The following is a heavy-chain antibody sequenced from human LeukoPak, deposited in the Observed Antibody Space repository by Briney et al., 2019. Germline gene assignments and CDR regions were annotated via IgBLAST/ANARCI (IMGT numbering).Heavy chain of an antibody. Sequence: SETLSLTCTISGDSMSSYYWSWIRQPPGKGLEWIGYISYSGSTDYNPSLKSRVTISVGASKIWFSLRLSSVTAADTAVYYCAREVVVTAITYYYYGMDVWGQGTTVTVSS. CDR1: GDSMSSYY. J-gene: IGHJ6*02. V-gene: IGHV4-59*12. CDR2: ISYSGST. CDR3: AREVVVTAITYYYYGMDV. D-gene: IGHD2-21*02.